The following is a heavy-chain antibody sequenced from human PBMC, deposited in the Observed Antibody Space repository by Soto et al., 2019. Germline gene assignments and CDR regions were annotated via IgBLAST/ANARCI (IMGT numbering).Heavy chain of an antibody. CDR1: GGSISSYY. CDR2: IYTSGST. CDR3: ARDNYYDSSGYYYGRYYYGMDV. D-gene: IGHD3-22*01. Sequence: PSETLSLTCTVSGGSISSYYWSWIRQPAGKGLEWIGRIYTSGSTNYNPSLKSRVTMSVDTSKNQFSLKLSSVTAADTAVYYCARDNYYDSSGYYYGRYYYGMDVWGQGTTVTVSS. J-gene: IGHJ6*02. V-gene: IGHV4-4*07.